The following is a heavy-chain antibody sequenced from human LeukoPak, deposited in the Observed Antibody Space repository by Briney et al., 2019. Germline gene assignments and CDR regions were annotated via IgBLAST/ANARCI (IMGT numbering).Heavy chain of an antibody. J-gene: IGHJ6*02. D-gene: IGHD3-10*01. CDR3: ARPSSAVRGPIVDGMDV. CDR2: IYSGGST. Sequence: GGSLRLSCAASGFTVSSNYMSWVRQAPGKGLEWVSVIYSGGSTYYADSVKGRFTISRDNSKNTLYLQMNSLRAEDTAVYYCARPSSAVRGPIVDGMDVWGQGTTVTVSS. CDR1: GFTVSSNY. V-gene: IGHV3-66*04.